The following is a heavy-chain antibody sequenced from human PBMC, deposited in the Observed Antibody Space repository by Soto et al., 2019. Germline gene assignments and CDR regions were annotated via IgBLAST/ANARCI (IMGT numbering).Heavy chain of an antibody. Sequence: QLQLQESGSGLVKPSQTLSLTCAVSGGSISSGGYSWSWIRQPPGKGLEWIGYIYHSGSTYYNPTFKSRVTISVDRPKNQFSLMLSSVAVADTAVYDGATAGGLGAVAGDYGGQGTLVAVSS. CDR2: IYHSGST. V-gene: IGHV4-30-2*01. J-gene: IGHJ4*02. D-gene: IGHD6-19*01. CDR1: GGSISSGGYS. CDR3: ATAGGLGAVAGDY.